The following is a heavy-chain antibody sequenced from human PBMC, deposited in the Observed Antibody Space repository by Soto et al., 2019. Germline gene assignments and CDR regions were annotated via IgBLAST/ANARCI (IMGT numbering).Heavy chain of an antibody. CDR2: IYHSGGT. J-gene: IGHJ6*02. CDR3: ARGALYCTNGVCYPRDLDV. Sequence: SETLSLTCAVSGGSISSGGYSWSRIRQPPGKGLEWIGYIYHSGGTYYNPSLKSRVTISVDRSKNQFSLKLSSVTAADTAVYYCARGALYCTNGVCYPRDLDVWGQGTTVTVSS. CDR1: GGSISSGGYS. D-gene: IGHD2-8*01. V-gene: IGHV4-30-2*01.